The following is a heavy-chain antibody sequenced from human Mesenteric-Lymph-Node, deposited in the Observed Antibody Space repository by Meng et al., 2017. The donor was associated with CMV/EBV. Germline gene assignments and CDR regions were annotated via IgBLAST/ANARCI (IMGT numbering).Heavy chain of an antibody. CDR3: PIHYYGSGSYR. CDR1: GFTVSSNY. Sequence: GGSLRLSCAASGFTVSSNYMNWVRQAPGKGLEWVSIIYSGGSTYYADSVKGRFTISRDNSENTLYLQMNSLRTEDTAVYYCPIHYYGSGSYRWGQGTLVTVSS. V-gene: IGHV3-66*02. J-gene: IGHJ4*02. CDR2: IYSGGST. D-gene: IGHD3-10*01.